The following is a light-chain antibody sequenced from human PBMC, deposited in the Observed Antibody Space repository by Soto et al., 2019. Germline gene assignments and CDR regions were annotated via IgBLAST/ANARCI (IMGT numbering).Light chain of an antibody. V-gene: IGKV2-30*01. CDR2: KVS. CDR1: QIRVYSDGNTC. J-gene: IGKJ1*01. CDR3: MRDPHWPRA. Sequence: DAVLTKSPLSLPVALGQPATISCRSSQIRVYSDGNTCLNWFHQIPGQCPRRLIYKVSHRDSGVPAGFSGSGSGKYSAVEIGRVAAEDVGVYYCMRDPHWPRAFGQGT.